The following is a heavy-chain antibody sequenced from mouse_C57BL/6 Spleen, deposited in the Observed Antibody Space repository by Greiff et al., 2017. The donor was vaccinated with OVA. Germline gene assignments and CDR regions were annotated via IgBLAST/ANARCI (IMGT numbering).Heavy chain of an antibody. J-gene: IGHJ1*03. V-gene: IGHV1-42*01. Sequence: EVKLVESGPELVKPGASVKISCKASGYSFTGYYMNWVKQSPEKSLEWIGEINPSTGGTTYNQKFKAKATLTVDKSSSTAYMQLKSLTSEDSAVYYCARPYGNPWYFDVWGTGTTVTVSS. CDR2: INPSTGGT. CDR3: ARPYGNPWYFDV. CDR1: GYSFTGYY. D-gene: IGHD1-1*01.